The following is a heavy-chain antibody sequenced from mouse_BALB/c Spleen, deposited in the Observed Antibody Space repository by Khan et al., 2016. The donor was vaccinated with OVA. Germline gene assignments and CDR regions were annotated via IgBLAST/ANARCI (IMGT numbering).Heavy chain of an antibody. J-gene: IGHJ4*01. CDR3: ARQPYYHYDLMVY. D-gene: IGHD2-4*01. Sequence: QVQLKQSGPGLVAPSQSLSITCTISGFSLTNYGVHWVRQPPGKGLEWLVVIWSDGSTTYNSALKSRLTITKDNSKSQVFLKMNSLQTDDTAIYFCARQPYYHYDLMVYWGQGTSVTVSS. CDR1: GFSLTNYG. V-gene: IGHV2-6-1*01. CDR2: IWSDGST.